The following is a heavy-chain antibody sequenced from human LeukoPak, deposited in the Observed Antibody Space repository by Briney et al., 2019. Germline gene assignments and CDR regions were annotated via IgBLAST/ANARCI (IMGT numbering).Heavy chain of an antibody. CDR1: GFTFSSYA. J-gene: IGHJ3*02. CDR2: ISGSGGST. Sequence: GGSLRLSCAASGFTFSSYAMSWVRQAPGKGLEWVSAISGSGGSTYYADSVKGRFTIYRANSKNTLYLQMNSLRAEDTAVYYFAKAFGSRWELLTLDAFDIWGQGTMVTVSS. D-gene: IGHD1-26*01. V-gene: IGHV3-23*01. CDR3: AKAFGSRWELLTLDAFDI.